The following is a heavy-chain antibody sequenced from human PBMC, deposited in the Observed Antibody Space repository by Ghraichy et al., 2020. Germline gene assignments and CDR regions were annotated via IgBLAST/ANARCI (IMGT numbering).Heavy chain of an antibody. CDR2: IIPIFGTA. J-gene: IGHJ6*02. CDR1: GGTFSSYA. CDR3: ASPLDGYMSSPITRNYYYYGMDV. D-gene: IGHD5-18*01. V-gene: IGHV1-69*13. Sequence: SVKVSCKASGGTFSSYAISWVRQAPGQGLEWMGGIIPIFGTANYAQKFQGRVTITADESTSTAYMELSSLRSEDTAVYYCASPLDGYMSSPITRNYYYYGMDVWGQGTTVTVSS.